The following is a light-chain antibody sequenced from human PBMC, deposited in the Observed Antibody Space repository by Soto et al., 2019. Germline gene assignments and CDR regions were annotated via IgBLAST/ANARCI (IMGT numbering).Light chain of an antibody. V-gene: IGLV2-14*01. Sequence: QSALPQPASVSGSPGQSITISCTGTSSDVGGCHYVSWYQHHPGKAPKLMLYEVSSRPSGVSNRFSGSKSGNTASLTISGLQTEDEADYYCSSYTSSSTLEAFGTGTKVTVL. J-gene: IGLJ1*01. CDR2: EVS. CDR1: SSDVGGCHY. CDR3: SSYTSSSTLEA.